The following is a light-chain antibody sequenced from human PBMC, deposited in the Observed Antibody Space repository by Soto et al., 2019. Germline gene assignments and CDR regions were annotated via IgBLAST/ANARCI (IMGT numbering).Light chain of an antibody. Sequence: AIQMTQSPSSLSASVGDRVTITCRASQGIRNDLGWYQQKPGRAPNLLIYAASSLQSGVPSRFSGTGSGRDFTFTISSLQSEDFATYYCLQDYDYPWTFGQGTKVEIK. CDR3: LQDYDYPWT. J-gene: IGKJ1*01. V-gene: IGKV1-6*01. CDR2: AAS. CDR1: QGIRND.